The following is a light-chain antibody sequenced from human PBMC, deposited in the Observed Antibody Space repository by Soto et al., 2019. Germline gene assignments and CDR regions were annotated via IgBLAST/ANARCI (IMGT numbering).Light chain of an antibody. CDR3: QHRGKWTST. J-gene: IGKJ2*02. CDR2: DAY. Sequence: VLTQSPDTLSVSPGETATLSCRASQSVDRYVAWYQQNLVQAPSLRLYDAYTRATGVGARFTRSKSATEFSLTSTLLAPEDYAVYYCQHRGKWTSTFGPETNVEMK. V-gene: IGKV3-11*01. CDR1: QSVDRY.